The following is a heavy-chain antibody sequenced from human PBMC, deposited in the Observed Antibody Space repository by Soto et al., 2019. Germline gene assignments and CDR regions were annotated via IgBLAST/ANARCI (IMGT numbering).Heavy chain of an antibody. CDR2: ISWNSGSI. V-gene: IGHV3-9*01. Sequence: PGGSLRLSCAASGFTFDDYAIHWVRQAPGKGLEWVSGISWNSGSIGYADSVKGRFTISRDNAKNSLYLQMNSLRAEDTALYYCAKGADYGDYRPRFDYWGQGTLVTVSS. D-gene: IGHD4-17*01. J-gene: IGHJ4*02. CDR1: GFTFDDYA. CDR3: AKGADYGDYRPRFDY.